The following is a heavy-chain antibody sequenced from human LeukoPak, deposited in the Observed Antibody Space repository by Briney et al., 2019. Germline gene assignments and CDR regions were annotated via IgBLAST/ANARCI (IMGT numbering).Heavy chain of an antibody. V-gene: IGHV3-74*01. D-gene: IGHD1-1*01. CDR3: ARGYPYDAFDI. CDR2: INSDGSST. CDR1: GFTFSSCW. J-gene: IGHJ3*02. Sequence: PGGSLRLSCAASGFTFSSCWMHWVRQAPGRGLVWVSRINSDGSSTSYADSVKGRFTISRDNAKNTLYLQMNSLRAEDTAVYYCARGYPYDAFDIWGQGKMVTVSS.